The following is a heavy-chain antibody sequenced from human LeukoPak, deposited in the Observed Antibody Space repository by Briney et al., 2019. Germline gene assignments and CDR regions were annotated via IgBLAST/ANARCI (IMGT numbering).Heavy chain of an antibody. D-gene: IGHD5-12*01. CDR3: ARDGSATYDPVYY. J-gene: IGHJ4*02. V-gene: IGHV3-49*03. CDR2: IRSKTYGGTT. CDR1: GFTFGDYA. Sequence: HPGGSLRLSCAGSGFTFGDYAMSWFRQAPGKGLEWVGCIRSKTYGGTTEYAASVEGRFTMSRDDSQSIAYLQMNSLKTEDTAVYYCARDGSATYDPVYYWGQGTQVIVSS.